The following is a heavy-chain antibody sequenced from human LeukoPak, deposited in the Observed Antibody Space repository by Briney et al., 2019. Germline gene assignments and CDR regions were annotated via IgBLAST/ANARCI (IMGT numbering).Heavy chain of an antibody. J-gene: IGHJ4*02. D-gene: IGHD5-24*01. Sequence: PSQTLSLTCTVSGGSINNGGYYWSWIRQHPGKGLEWIGYIYYSGSSYYNPSLRSRVTISVDTSKNHFSLKLSSVAAADTAVYYCARNRDGYNSFDYWGQGTLVTVSS. CDR3: ARNRDGYNSFDY. V-gene: IGHV4-31*03. CDR1: GGSINNGGYY. CDR2: IYYSGSS.